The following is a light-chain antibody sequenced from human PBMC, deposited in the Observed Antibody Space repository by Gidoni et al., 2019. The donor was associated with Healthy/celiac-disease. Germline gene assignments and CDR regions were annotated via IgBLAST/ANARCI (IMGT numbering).Light chain of an antibody. J-gene: IGKJ3*01. V-gene: IGKV3-20*01. CDR3: QQYGSSPFT. CDR2: GAS. Sequence: EIVLTQSPGTLSLSPGERATLSCRASQSVSSSYLAWYQQKPGQAPRLLIDGASSRATGIPDRFSGGGSGTDFTLTISRLEPEDFAVYYCQQYGSSPFTFGPGTKVDIK. CDR1: QSVSSSY.